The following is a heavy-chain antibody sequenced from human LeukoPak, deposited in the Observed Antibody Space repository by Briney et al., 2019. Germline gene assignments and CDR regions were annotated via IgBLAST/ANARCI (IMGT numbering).Heavy chain of an antibody. J-gene: IGHJ4*02. D-gene: IGHD3-16*02. CDR1: GFTFSSYA. Sequence: GGSLRLSCAASGFTFSSYAMSWVRQAPGKGLEWVSAISGSGGSTYYADSVKGRLTISRDNSKNTLYLQMNSLRAGDTAVYYCAKGAAGYYDYVWGSYRYSLSEYFDYWGQGTLVTVSS. CDR2: ISGSGGST. V-gene: IGHV3-23*01. CDR3: AKGAAGYYDYVWGSYRYSLSEYFDY.